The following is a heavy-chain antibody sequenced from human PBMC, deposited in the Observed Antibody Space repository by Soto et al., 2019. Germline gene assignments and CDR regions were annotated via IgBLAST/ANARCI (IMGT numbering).Heavy chain of an antibody. Sequence: GWSLKRSCKGSVYSFTSYWIACVRQMPGKGLEWMGIIYPGDSDTRYSPSFQGQVTISADKSISTAYLQWSSLKASDTAMYYCARALTGTFDYWGQGTLVTVSS. J-gene: IGHJ4*02. CDR2: IYPGDSDT. CDR1: VYSFTSYW. V-gene: IGHV5-51*01. D-gene: IGHD1-1*01. CDR3: ARALTGTFDY.